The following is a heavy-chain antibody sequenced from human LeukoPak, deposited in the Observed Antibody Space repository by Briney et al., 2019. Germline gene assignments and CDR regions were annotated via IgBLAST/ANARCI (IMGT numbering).Heavy chain of an antibody. CDR1: GFSFSSFG. J-gene: IGHJ4*02. V-gene: IGHV3-23*01. CDR3: ARGARLQPMGEF. Sequence: GGTLRLSCAASGFSFSSFGMSWVRQAPGRGLQWVSSISGDGRDTFYADSVKGRFTVSRDNSKTTMFLQMNSLRVEDTALYYCARGARLQPMGEFWGQGTLVTVSS. CDR2: ISGDGRDT. D-gene: IGHD4-11*01.